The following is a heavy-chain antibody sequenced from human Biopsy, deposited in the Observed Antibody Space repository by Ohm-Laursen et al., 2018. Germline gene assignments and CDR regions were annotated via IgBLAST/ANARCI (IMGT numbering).Heavy chain of an antibody. CDR3: ARHPTGFWFDP. Sequence: SETLSLTCTVSGGSISNNNYYWGWIRQPPGKGLEWIGSIFYRGGTHYKPSLKSRVNISVDTSKNQFSLKLNSVTAADTAVYFCARHPTGFWFDPWGHGTLVTVSS. CDR1: GGSISNNNYY. CDR2: IFYRGGT. J-gene: IGHJ5*02. V-gene: IGHV4-39*01.